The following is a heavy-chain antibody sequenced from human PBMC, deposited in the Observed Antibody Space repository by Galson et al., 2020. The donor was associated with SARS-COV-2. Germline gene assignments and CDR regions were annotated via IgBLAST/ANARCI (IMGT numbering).Heavy chain of an antibody. J-gene: IGHJ6*02. CDR1: GGSFNGYY. V-gene: IGHV4-34*01. Sequence: SETLSLTCAVYGGSFNGYYWSWIRQPPGKGLEWIGEINHSGSTNYNPSLKSRVTISVDTSKNQFSLKLSSVTAADTAVYYCARASIAAAGTEINYYYYGMDVWGQGTTVTVSS. CDR3: ARASIAAAGTEINYYYYGMDV. D-gene: IGHD6-13*01. CDR2: INHSGST.